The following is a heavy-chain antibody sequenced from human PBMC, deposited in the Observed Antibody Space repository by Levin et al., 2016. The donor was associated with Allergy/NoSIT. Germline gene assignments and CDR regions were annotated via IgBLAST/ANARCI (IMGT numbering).Heavy chain of an antibody. Sequence: GESLKISCTTSGFIFSTYWMHWVRQAPGKGLVWVSRISGDGSTTGYADSVKGRFTVSRDNAKNTLFLHMNSLRAEDTGVYYCVRELPHPWGQGALVAVSS. CDR1: GFIFSTYW. CDR2: ISGDGSTT. J-gene: IGHJ5*02. D-gene: IGHD1-26*01. CDR3: VRELPHP. V-gene: IGHV3-74*01.